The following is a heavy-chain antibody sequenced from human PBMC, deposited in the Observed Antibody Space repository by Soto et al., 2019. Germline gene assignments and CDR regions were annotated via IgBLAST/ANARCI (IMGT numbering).Heavy chain of an antibody. V-gene: IGHV1-8*01. CDR2: MNPNSRNT. J-gene: IGHJ5*02. CDR3: ARGVYSSGWYVGWFDP. CDR1: GYTFTSYD. D-gene: IGHD6-19*01. Sequence: QVQLVQSGAEVKKPGASVKVSCKASGYTFTSYDINWVRQATGQGLEWMGWMNPNSRNTGYAQKFQGRVTMTRNTSISTAYMELSSLRSEDTAVYYCARGVYSSGWYVGWFDPWGQGTLVTVSS.